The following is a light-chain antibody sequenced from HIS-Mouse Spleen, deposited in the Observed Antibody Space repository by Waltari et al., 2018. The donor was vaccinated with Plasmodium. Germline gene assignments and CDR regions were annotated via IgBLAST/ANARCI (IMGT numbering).Light chain of an antibody. CDR2: DVS. J-gene: IGLJ3*02. CDR3: CSYAGSYTLV. CDR1: SSDVGGYNY. V-gene: IGLV2-11*01. Sequence: QSALTQPRSVSGSPGQSVTIPCTGTSSDVGGYNYVSWYQQHPGTAPKLMIYDVSKRPSGVPDRFSGSKSGNTASLTISGLQAEDEADYYCCSYAGSYTLVFGGGTKLTVL.